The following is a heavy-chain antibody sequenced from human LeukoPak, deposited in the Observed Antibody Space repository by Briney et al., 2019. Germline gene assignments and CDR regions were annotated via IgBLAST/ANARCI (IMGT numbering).Heavy chain of an antibody. V-gene: IGHV4-59*01. CDR1: GDSISSYY. CDR3: ARSISGTLFDY. CDR2: INYSGNT. Sequence: PSETLSLTCTVSGDSISSYYWSWIRQPPGKGLEWIGYINYSGNTNYNPSLKSRVTISVDTSKNQFSLRLSSVTAADTAVYYCARSISGTLFDYWGQGTLVTVSS. D-gene: IGHD1-7*01. J-gene: IGHJ4*02.